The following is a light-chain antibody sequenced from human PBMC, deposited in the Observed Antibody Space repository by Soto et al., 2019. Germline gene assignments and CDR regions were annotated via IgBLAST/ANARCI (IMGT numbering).Light chain of an antibody. V-gene: IGLV2-14*01. CDR3: SSYISSSTLV. Sequence: QSALTQPASVSGSPGQSITISCTGTSSDVGGYNYVSWYQQHPGKAPKLMIYDVNNRPSGVSNRFSGSSSGNTASLTISGLQDEDEADYYCSSYISSSTLVFGGGTKLTVL. CDR2: DVN. CDR1: SSDVGGYNY. J-gene: IGLJ2*01.